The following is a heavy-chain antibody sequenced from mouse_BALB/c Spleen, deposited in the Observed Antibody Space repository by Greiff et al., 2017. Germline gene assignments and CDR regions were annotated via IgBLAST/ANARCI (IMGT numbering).Heavy chain of an antibody. CDR1: GYTFTSYC. CDR2: IVPYSGST. V-gene: IGHV1S41*01. Sequence: DLVKPGASVKLSCKASGYTFTSYCINWRKQRPGQGLEWIGRIVPYSGSTNYNEMFKGKATLTVDTSSSTAYIQLSSLSSEDSAVYFCAKGGTYDAMDYWGQGTSVTVSS. CDR3: AKGGTYDAMDY. J-gene: IGHJ4*01.